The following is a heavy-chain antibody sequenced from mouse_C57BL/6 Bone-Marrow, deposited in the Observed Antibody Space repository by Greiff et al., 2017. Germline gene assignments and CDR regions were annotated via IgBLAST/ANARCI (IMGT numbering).Heavy chain of an antibody. CDR2: ISDGGSYT. CDR1: GFTFSSYA. Sequence: EVKLMESGGGLVKPGGSLKLSCAASGFTFSSYAMSWVRQTPEKRLEWVATISDGGSYTYYPDNVKGRFTISRDNAKNNLYLQMSHLEAEDTAMYYCARDYYGSSIWFAYWGQGTLVTVSA. J-gene: IGHJ3*01. V-gene: IGHV5-4*01. D-gene: IGHD1-1*01. CDR3: ARDYYGSSIWFAY.